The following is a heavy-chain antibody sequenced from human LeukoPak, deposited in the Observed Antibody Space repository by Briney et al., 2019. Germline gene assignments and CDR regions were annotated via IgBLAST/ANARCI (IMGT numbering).Heavy chain of an antibody. CDR3: ARDKFSIAARRDAFDI. V-gene: IGHV3-21*01. CDR2: ISSSSSYI. Sequence: KSGGSLRLSCAASGFTFSSYSMNWVRRAPGKGLEWVSSISSSSSYIYYADSVKGRFTISRDNAKNSLYLQMNSLRAEDTAVYYCARDKFSIAARRDAFDIWGQGTMVTVSS. CDR1: GFTFSSYS. J-gene: IGHJ3*02. D-gene: IGHD6-6*01.